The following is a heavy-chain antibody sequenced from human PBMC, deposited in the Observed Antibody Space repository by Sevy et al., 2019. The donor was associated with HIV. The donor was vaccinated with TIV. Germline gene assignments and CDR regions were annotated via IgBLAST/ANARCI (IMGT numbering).Heavy chain of an antibody. V-gene: IGHV3-21*01. CDR3: ARVNCTNGVCFQGYYYYGLDV. CDR2: IDTSSAYI. Sequence: GSLRLSCSASGFSFSGYSFNWVRQAPGKGLEWVSSIDTSSAYIYYADSVKGRFTISRDNAKNSLYLQMSSLRAEDTAVYFCARVNCTNGVCFQGYYYYGLDVWGQGTTVTVSS. D-gene: IGHD2-8*01. J-gene: IGHJ6*02. CDR1: GFSFSGYS.